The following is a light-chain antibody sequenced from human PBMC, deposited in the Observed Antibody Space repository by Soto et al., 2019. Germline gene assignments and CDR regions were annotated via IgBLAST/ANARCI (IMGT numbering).Light chain of an antibody. V-gene: IGKV1-5*03. CDR3: QQYNSYSWT. J-gene: IGKJ1*01. Sequence: DIQMTQSPSTLSASVGDRVTITCRASQSISSWLAWYQQKPGKAPKLLMSKTSTLESGVPSRFSGSGSETEFTLTISSLQPDDFATYYCQQYNSYSWTFGQGTKVDIK. CDR1: QSISSW. CDR2: KTS.